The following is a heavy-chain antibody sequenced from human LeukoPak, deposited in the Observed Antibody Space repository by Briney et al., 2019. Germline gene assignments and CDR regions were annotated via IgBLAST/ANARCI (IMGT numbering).Heavy chain of an antibody. CDR1: GYTFTSYY. CDR3: ARDGRYCSSTSLCEIDY. D-gene: IGHD2-2*01. J-gene: IGHJ4*02. Sequence: GASVKVSCKASGYTFTSYYTHWVRQAPGQGLEWMGIINPSGGSTSYAQKFQGRVTMTRDTSTSTVYMELSSLRSEDTAVYYCARDGRYCSSTSLCEIDYWGQGTLVTVSS. CDR2: INPSGGST. V-gene: IGHV1-46*01.